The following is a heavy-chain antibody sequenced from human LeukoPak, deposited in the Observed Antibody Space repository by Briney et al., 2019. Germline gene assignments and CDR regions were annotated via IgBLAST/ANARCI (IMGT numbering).Heavy chain of an antibody. CDR1: GYTFTSYD. Sequence: ASVKVSCKASGYTFTSYDINWVRQATGQGLEWMGWMNPNSGNTGYAQKFQGRVTMTRNTSISTAYMELSSLRSEDTAVYYCATLGNRYCSSTSCSKDYWGQGTLVTVPS. CDR2: MNPNSGNT. J-gene: IGHJ4*02. CDR3: ATLGNRYCSSTSCSKDY. D-gene: IGHD2-2*01. V-gene: IGHV1-8*01.